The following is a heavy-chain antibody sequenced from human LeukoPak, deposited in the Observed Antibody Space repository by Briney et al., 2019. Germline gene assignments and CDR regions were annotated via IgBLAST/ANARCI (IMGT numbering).Heavy chain of an antibody. Sequence: GVSVKVSCKAYGGTFSSYAISWVRQAPGQGLEWMGGIIPIFGTANYAQKFQGRVTITTDESTSTAYMELSSLRSEDTAVYYCARDPYCSSTSCYNGYWGQGTLVTVFS. J-gene: IGHJ4*02. CDR2: IIPIFGTA. CDR1: GGTFSSYA. V-gene: IGHV1-69*05. D-gene: IGHD2-2*02. CDR3: ARDPYCSSTSCYNGY.